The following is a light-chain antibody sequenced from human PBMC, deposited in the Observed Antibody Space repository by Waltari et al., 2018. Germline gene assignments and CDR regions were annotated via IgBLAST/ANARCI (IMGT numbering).Light chain of an antibody. CDR2: AAS. Sequence: DIQMTQSPSSLSASVGDRVTITCRASQYISTYLNWYQQKPGKAPKLLIYAASSLQSGVPSRFAGSGSGTDFSLTIRSLQPEDFTTYYCQQSYSNLRMFGQGTKVEVK. CDR1: QYISTY. J-gene: IGKJ1*01. CDR3: QQSYSNLRM. V-gene: IGKV1-39*01.